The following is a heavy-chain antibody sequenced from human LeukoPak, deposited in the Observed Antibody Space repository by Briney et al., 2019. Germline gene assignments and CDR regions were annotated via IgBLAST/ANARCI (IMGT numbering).Heavy chain of an antibody. Sequence: PGGSLRLSCAASGFTFSDSYMSWIRQAPGKGLEWVSYISRSSSYTKYADSVKGRFTISRDSAKNSLYLQMNSLRAEDTAVYYCAREQKLYDGSGSSTFDFWGQGTLVTVSS. CDR2: ISRSSSYT. D-gene: IGHD3-10*01. V-gene: IGHV3-11*05. CDR1: GFTFSDSY. J-gene: IGHJ4*02. CDR3: AREQKLYDGSGSSTFDF.